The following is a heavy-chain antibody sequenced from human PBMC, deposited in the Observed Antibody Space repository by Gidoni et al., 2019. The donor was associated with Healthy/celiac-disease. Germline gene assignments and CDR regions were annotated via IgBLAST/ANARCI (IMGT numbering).Heavy chain of an antibody. V-gene: IGHV3-21*01. J-gene: IGHJ3*02. CDR1: GFTFSSYS. CDR3: ARDEGSFDI. Sequence: EVQLVESGGGLVKPGGSLRVPWAASGFTFSSYSMNWVRQAPGKGLEWVSSISSSSSYIYYADSVKGRFTISRDNAKNSLYLQMNSLRAEDTAVYYCARDEGSFDIWGQGTMVTVSS. CDR2: ISSSSSYI.